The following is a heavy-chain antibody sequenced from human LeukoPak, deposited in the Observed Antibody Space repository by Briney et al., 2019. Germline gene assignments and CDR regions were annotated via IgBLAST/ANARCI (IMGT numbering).Heavy chain of an antibody. CDR2: IWYDGSNK. V-gene: IGHV3-33*01. CDR1: GFTFSNYG. D-gene: IGHD2/OR15-2a*01. Sequence: GGSLRLSCTASGFTFSNYGMHWVRQAPGKGLEWVALIWYDGSNKYYADSVKGRLTISRDNSKNTLYLQMNSLRAEDTAIYYCAREGPRGNSQFDYWGQGTLVTVSS. CDR3: AREGPRGNSQFDY. J-gene: IGHJ4*02.